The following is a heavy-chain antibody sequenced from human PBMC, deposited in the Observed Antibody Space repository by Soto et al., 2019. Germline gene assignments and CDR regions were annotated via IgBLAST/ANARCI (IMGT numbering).Heavy chain of an antibody. V-gene: IGHV3-21*01. CDR3: ARDLWSPLSGSYYVHYGMDV. D-gene: IGHD1-26*01. CDR2: ISSSSSYI. Sequence: GGSLRLSCAASGFTFSSYSMNWVRQAPGKGLEWVSSISSSSSYIYYADSVKGRFTISRDNAKNSLYLQMNSLGAEDTAVYYCARDLWSPLSGSYYVHYGMDVWGQGTTVTVSS. CDR1: GFTFSSYS. J-gene: IGHJ6*02.